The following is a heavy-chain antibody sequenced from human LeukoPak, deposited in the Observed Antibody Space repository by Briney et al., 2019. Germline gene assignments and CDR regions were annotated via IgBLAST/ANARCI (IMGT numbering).Heavy chain of an antibody. CDR3: ARGPTYDLWSGDTYSYYYMDV. CDR2: MNPNNGNT. Sequence: ASVKVSCKASGYTFTNYDINWVRQATGQGLELMGWMNPNNGNTVSAQKFQGRVMMTRDISISTAYMELSNLRSEDTAVYYCARGPTYDLWSGDTYSYYYMDVWGKGTTVTVSS. J-gene: IGHJ6*03. V-gene: IGHV1-8*01. D-gene: IGHD3-3*01. CDR1: GYTFTNYD.